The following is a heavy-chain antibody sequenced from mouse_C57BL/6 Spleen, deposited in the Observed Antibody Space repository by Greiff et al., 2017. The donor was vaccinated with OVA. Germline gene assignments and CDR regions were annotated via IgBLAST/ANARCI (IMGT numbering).Heavy chain of an antibody. CDR3: ARQGYDYDGFDY. Sequence: EVKLVESGGDLVKPGGSLKLSCAASGFTFSSYGMSWVRQTPDKRLEWVATISSGGSYTYYPDSVKGRFTISRDNAKNTLYLQMSSLKSEDTAMCYSARQGYDYDGFDYWGQGTTLTVAS. D-gene: IGHD2-4*01. CDR1: GFTFSSYG. V-gene: IGHV5-6*01. J-gene: IGHJ2*01. CDR2: ISSGGSYT.